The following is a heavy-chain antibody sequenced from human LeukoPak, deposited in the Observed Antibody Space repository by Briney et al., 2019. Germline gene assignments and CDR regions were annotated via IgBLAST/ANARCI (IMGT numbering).Heavy chain of an antibody. CDR2: MNPNSGNT. CDR3: ARSPIGFGELDFDY. CDR1: GYTFTSYD. D-gene: IGHD3-10*01. J-gene: IGHJ4*02. Sequence: ASVKVSCKASGYTFTSYDINWVRQATGQGHEWMGWMNPNSGNTGYAQKFQGRVTMTRNTSISTAYMELSSLRSEDTTVYYCARSPIGFGELDFDYWGQGTLVTVSS. V-gene: IGHV1-8*01.